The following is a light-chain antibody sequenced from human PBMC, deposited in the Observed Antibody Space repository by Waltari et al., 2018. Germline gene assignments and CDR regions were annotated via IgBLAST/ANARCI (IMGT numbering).Light chain of an antibody. CDR3: QQSHSAPLA. CDR1: QSISSY. CDR2: AAS. Sequence: DIQMTQSPSSLSASVGDRVPSTCRASQSISSYLNWYQQKPGKAPKLLIYAASSLQSGVPSRFSGSGSGTDFTLTISSLQIEDFATYYCQQSHSAPLAFGGGTRLEI. V-gene: IGKV1-39*01. J-gene: IGKJ4*01.